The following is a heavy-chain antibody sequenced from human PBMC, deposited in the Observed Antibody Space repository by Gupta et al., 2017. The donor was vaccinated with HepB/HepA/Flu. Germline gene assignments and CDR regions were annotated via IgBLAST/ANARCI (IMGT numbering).Heavy chain of an antibody. V-gene: IGHV3-30*03. CDR1: GFTFSSYK. CDR2: ISYDGINK. CDR3: AREYSSSSADY. Sequence: QVQLVESGGGVVQPGRSLRLSCAASGFTFSSYKIHWVRQAPGKGLEWVAVISYDGINKYYADSVKGRFTISRDNSKNTRYLQMNSLRTEDTAVYYCAREYSSSSADYWGQGTLVTVSS. J-gene: IGHJ4*02. D-gene: IGHD6-6*01.